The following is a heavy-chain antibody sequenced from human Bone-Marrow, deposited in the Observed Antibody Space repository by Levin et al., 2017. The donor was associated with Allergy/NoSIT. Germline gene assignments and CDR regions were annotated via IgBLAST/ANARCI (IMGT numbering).Heavy chain of an antibody. CDR3: AKRAKFYGDYVREYFQH. J-gene: IGHJ1*01. CDR2: ISGSGGST. Sequence: GGSLRLSCAASGFTFSSYAMSWVRQAPGKGLEWVSAISGSGGSTYYADSVKGRFTISRDNSKNTLYLQMNSLRAEDTAVYYCAKRAKFYGDYVREYFQHWGQGTLVTVSS. D-gene: IGHD4-17*01. CDR1: GFTFSSYA. V-gene: IGHV3-23*01.